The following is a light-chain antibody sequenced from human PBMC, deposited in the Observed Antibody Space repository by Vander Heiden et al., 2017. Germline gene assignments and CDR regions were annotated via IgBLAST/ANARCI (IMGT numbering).Light chain of an antibody. Sequence: EIVLTQSPATLSSSPGERATLYCRASQSVSSYLAWYQQRPGQAPRLLIYDASSRATGIPARFSGSGSGTDFTLTISSLEPEDFAVYYCQQRSNWPPVFGGGTKVVIQ. CDR2: DAS. J-gene: IGKJ4*01. CDR1: QSVSSY. CDR3: QQRSNWPPV. V-gene: IGKV3-11*01.